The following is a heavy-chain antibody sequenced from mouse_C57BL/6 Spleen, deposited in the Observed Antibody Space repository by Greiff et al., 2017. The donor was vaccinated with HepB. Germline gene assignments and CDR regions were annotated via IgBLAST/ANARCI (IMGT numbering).Heavy chain of an antibody. D-gene: IGHD2-4*01. CDR1: GFNIKDYY. V-gene: IGHV14-2*01. CDR2: IDPEDGET. CDR3: ASIYYDHEGDFDV. J-gene: IGHJ1*03. Sequence: EVKVVESGAELVKPGASVKLSCTASGFNIKDYYMHWVKQRTEQGLEWIGRIDPEDGETKYAPKFQGKATITADTSSNTAYLQLSSLTSEDTAVYYCASIYYDHEGDFDVWGTGTTVTVSS.